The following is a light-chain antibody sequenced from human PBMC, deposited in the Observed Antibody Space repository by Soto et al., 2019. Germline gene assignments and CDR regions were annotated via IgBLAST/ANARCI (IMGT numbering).Light chain of an antibody. CDR2: EVI. Sequence: QSALTQPASVSGSPGQSITISCTGTSSDVGAYNYVSWFQQHPGKAPKLMIYEVINRPSGVSNRFSGSKSGNTASLTISGLQPEDEADYYCSSYTSSSTLVFGGGTKVTAL. CDR1: SSDVGAYNY. CDR3: SSYTSSSTLV. J-gene: IGLJ2*01. V-gene: IGLV2-14*01.